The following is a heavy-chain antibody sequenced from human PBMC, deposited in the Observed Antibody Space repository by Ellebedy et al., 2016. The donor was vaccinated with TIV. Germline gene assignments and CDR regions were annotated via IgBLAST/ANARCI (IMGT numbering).Heavy chain of an antibody. V-gene: IGHV4-59*11. D-gene: IGHD3-10*01. Sequence: MPSETLSLTCTVSGGSTSTHYCSWIRQPPGKGLEWFGYISYNGYTISNPSLKSRVTLSLDTPKNQLSLRLASLTAADTAVYYCARVDGFFDHWGQGTLVTVSS. CDR1: GGSTSTHY. J-gene: IGHJ4*02. CDR3: ARVDGFFDH. CDR2: ISYNGYT.